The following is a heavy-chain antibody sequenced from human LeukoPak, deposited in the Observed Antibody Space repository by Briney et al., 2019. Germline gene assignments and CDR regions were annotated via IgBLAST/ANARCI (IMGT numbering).Heavy chain of an antibody. CDR1: GYCFTNYA. V-gene: IGHV7-4-1*02. J-gene: IGHJ3*02. CDR2: INTNTGNP. Sequence: GASVNVSCKASGYCFTNYAMNWMRQAPGQGLEWMGWINTNTGNPTYAQGFTGRFVFSLDTSVSTAYLQISSLKPEDTAVYFCARGLPKIQLYLGDAFDIWGQGTMVTVSS. D-gene: IGHD5-18*01. CDR3: ARGLPKIQLYLGDAFDI.